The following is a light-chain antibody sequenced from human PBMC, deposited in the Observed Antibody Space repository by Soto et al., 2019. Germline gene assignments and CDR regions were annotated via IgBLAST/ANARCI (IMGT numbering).Light chain of an antibody. CDR2: VAS. V-gene: IGKV1-39*01. Sequence: DIQMTQSPSSLSASVGDRVTITCRASQSISSYLNWYQVKPGKAPKLLIYVASSLQSGVPSRFSGSGSGTDFTLNISIWQSEDVAIYYFKFSYSISYTCGQGTKLEMK. CDR3: KFSYSISYT. J-gene: IGKJ2*01. CDR1: QSISSY.